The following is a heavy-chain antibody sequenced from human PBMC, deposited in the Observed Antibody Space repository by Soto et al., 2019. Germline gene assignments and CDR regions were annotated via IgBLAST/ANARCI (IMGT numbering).Heavy chain of an antibody. D-gene: IGHD6-19*01. V-gene: IGHV4-59*01. J-gene: IGHJ4*02. CDR3: ARDDSTGGFDF. CDR1: SESISRFY. CDR2: ISYSGST. Sequence: PFLPKSVTCTVCSESISRFYWSWLWKHPWKGLEWLGYISYSGSTNYSPALRSRVTISADTSKNQFSLKLNAVTAADTAVYYCARDDSTGGFDFWGQGALVTSPQ.